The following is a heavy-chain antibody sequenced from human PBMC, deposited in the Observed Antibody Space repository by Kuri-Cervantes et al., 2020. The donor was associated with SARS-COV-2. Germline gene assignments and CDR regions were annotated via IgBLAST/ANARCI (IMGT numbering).Heavy chain of an antibody. Sequence: ESLKISCIVSGDSISRSSYYWGWIRQPPGKGLEWIGSINYRGITHYKPSLKSRVTISVDTSKNQFSLKLSSVTAADTAVYYCARDPNGYCSSTSCPGDGMDVWGQGTTVTVSS. D-gene: IGHD2-2*03. CDR1: GDSISRSSYY. CDR2: INYRGIT. V-gene: IGHV4-39*07. J-gene: IGHJ6*01. CDR3: ARDPNGYCSSTSCPGDGMDV.